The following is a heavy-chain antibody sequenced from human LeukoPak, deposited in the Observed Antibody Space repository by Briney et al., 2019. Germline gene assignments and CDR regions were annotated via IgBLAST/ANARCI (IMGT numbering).Heavy chain of an antibody. J-gene: IGHJ6*03. D-gene: IGHD3-16*01. V-gene: IGHV4-59*02. Sequence: SETLSLSCTASGASVNDYFWSWIRQPPGRGLEWIGHVSSGGTTEYSPSLQGRVTISLDASNNKVSLSLTSSTAADTAVYYCAREIVLMMSDVASPYYMDVWGRGTTVIVAS. CDR2: VSSGGTT. CDR1: GASVNDYF. CDR3: AREIVLMMSDVASPYYMDV.